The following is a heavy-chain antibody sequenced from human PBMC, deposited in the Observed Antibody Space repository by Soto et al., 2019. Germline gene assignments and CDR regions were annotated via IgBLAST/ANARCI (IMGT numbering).Heavy chain of an antibody. Sequence: ASVKVSFKASGYTFTSYYMHWVRQAPGQGLEWMGIINPSGGSTSYAQKFQGRVTMTRDTSTSTVYMELSSLRSEDTAVYYCAREFSGNWFDPWGQGTLVTVSS. CDR3: AREFSGNWFDP. D-gene: IGHD1-26*01. CDR1: GYTFTSYY. J-gene: IGHJ5*02. V-gene: IGHV1-46*01. CDR2: INPSGGST.